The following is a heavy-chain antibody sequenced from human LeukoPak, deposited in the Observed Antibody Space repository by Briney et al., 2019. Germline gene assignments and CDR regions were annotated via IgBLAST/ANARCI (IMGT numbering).Heavy chain of an antibody. J-gene: IGHJ3*02. CDR2: TRNKASRYTT. CDR3: TGGFVGRGPSDI. V-gene: IGHV3-72*01. Sequence: QPGGSLRLSCAASGSSLSDVLIDWVRQAPGKGLEWIGRTRNKASRYTTEYAATVRGRFTVSRDDSKDSVSLHMSSLKTEDTAVYYCTGGFVGRGPSDIWGQGTMVTVSS. CDR1: GSSLSDVL. D-gene: IGHD3-16*01.